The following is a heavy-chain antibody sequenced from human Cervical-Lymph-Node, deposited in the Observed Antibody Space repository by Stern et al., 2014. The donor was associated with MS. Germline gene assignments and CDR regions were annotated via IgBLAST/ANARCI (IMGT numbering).Heavy chain of an antibody. Sequence: QVQLQESGPGLVKPSGTLSLTCAVSGGSISSSNWWRWVRQSPGKGPGGIGEIHHSGGTKYSPSFESRVIISVDTSKNLFSLKMSYVTAADTAVYYCARELPDLNAFDIWGQGTMVTVSS. CDR1: GGSISSSNW. CDR2: IHHSGGT. D-gene: IGHD1-14*01. J-gene: IGHJ3*02. CDR3: ARELPDLNAFDI. V-gene: IGHV4-4*02.